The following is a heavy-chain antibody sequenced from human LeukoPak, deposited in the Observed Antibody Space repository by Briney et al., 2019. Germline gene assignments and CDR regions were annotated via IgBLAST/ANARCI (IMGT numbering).Heavy chain of an antibody. D-gene: IGHD3-22*01. J-gene: IGHJ4*02. CDR3: ARREGDSSGHYYAPFDY. CDR2: IYYSGST. V-gene: IGHV4-39*01. CDR1: GGSISSSSYY. Sequence: SETLSLTCTVSGGSISSSSYYWGWIRQPPGKGLEWIGSIYYSGSTYYNPSLKSRVTISVDTSKNQFSLKLSSVTAADTAVYYCARREGDSSGHYYAPFDYWGQGTLVTVSS.